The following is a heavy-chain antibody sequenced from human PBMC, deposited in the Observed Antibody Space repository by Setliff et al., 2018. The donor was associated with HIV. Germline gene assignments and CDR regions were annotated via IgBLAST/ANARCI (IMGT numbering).Heavy chain of an antibody. J-gene: IGHJ6*03. CDR1: GVSMSSHY. V-gene: IGHV4-59*11. Sequence: SETLSLTCNVSGVSMSSHYWSWIRQAPGQPPNKGLEWIGNIYYSGDTNYSPSLKSRVTISMDTSKNQFSLKLTSVTAADTAVYYCARGNDNGQRGGNYYFMDVWDKGTTVTVSS. D-gene: IGHD4-17*01. CDR2: IYYSGDT. CDR3: ARGNDNGQRGGNYYFMDV.